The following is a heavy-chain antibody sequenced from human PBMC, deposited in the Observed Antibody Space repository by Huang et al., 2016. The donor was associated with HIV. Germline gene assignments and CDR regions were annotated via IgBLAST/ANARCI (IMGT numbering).Heavy chain of an antibody. D-gene: IGHD1-1*01. CDR1: GFTFNSYA. Sequence: EVQLLESGGGLVQPGGSLRLSCAASGFTFNSYAMSWVRQAPGKGLEWVSTISGSGLTTYYADSVKGRFTISRDNSKNTLYLQINRLRAEDTAVYYCAKDSDYNWHHCDYWGQGNLVSVSS. CDR3: AKDSDYNWHHCDY. CDR2: ISGSGLTT. V-gene: IGHV3-23*01. J-gene: IGHJ4*02.